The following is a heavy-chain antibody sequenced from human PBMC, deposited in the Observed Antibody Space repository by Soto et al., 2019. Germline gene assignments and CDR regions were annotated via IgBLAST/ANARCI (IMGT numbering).Heavy chain of an antibody. CDR1: GFPFRKYA. Sequence: EVQLLESGGGLVQPGESLKLACAVSGFPFRKYAMSWVRQAPGKGLEWVSTTGCGIGPYYADSVKGRFTIYRDLSKNTLYLQMNSLRADDTAVYYCGKVPDRVNSNSPYYLGQGTLVTVSS. CDR3: GKVPDRVNSNSPYY. D-gene: IGHD4-4*01. J-gene: IGHJ4*02. V-gene: IGHV3-23*01. CDR2: TTGCGIGP.